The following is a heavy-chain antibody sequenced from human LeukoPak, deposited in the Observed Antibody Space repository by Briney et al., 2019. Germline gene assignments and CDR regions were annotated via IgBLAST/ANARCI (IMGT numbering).Heavy chain of an antibody. CDR1: GFTISNYE. Sequence: GGSLRLSCAASGFTISNYEMNWVRLAPGKGLEWVSYISSSASTIYYADSVKGRFTISRDNDKNSLYLQMSSLRAEDTAVYYCARQREMTTIFTALGYWGQGTLVTVSS. CDR2: ISSSASTI. J-gene: IGHJ4*02. D-gene: IGHD5-24*01. V-gene: IGHV3-48*03. CDR3: ARQREMTTIFTALGY.